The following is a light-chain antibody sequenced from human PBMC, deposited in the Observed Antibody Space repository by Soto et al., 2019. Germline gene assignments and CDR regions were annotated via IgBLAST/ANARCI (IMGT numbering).Light chain of an antibody. CDR3: QSYDGSLRGHYV. J-gene: IGLJ1*01. Sequence: QSVLTQPPSVSGAPGQRVTISCAGSSSNIGATYDVHWYQQPPGTVPKLLIYANNNRPSGVPDRFSGSKSGTSASLAITGLQAEDEADYYWQSYDGSLRGHYVFGTGTKVTV. V-gene: IGLV1-40*01. CDR1: SSNIGATYD. CDR2: ANN.